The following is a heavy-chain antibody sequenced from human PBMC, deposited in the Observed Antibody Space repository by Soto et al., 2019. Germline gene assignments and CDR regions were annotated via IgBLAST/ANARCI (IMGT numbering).Heavy chain of an antibody. CDR1: GFTFSSYG. D-gene: IGHD6-6*01. Sequence: QVQLVESGGGVVQPGRSLRLSCAASGFTFSSYGMHWVRQAPGKGLVWVAVIWYDGSNKYYADSVKGRFTNSRDNSKNTLYLQMNSLRAEDTAVYYCARARIAAHYYGMDVWGQGTTVTVSS. J-gene: IGHJ6*02. CDR2: IWYDGSNK. CDR3: ARARIAAHYYGMDV. V-gene: IGHV3-33*01.